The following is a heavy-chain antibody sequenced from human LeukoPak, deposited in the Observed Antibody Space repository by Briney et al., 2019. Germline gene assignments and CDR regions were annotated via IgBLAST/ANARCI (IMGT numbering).Heavy chain of an antibody. Sequence: GGSLRLSCEASGFTVSSNYMSWVRQAPGKGLEWVSVICSGGTTYYADSVKGRFTISRDNSKNTLYLQMNSLRAEDTAVYYCAGWPSSSWYKVAAFGIWGQGTMVTVSS. D-gene: IGHD6-13*01. CDR1: GFTVSSNY. CDR2: ICSGGTT. V-gene: IGHV3-53*01. CDR3: AGWPSSSWYKVAAFGI. J-gene: IGHJ3*02.